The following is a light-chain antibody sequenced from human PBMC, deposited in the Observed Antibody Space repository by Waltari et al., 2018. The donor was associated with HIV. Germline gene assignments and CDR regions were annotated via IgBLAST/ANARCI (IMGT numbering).Light chain of an antibody. V-gene: IGLV2-14*01. Sequence: HSALTQPASVSGSPGPSITIPCTGPTSAFDTFAFVSWYPHSPGRAPKLIIFEVYFRPSGVSQRFSGSKSGDTASLTISALRAEDEADYFCSSYSARGFVAFGGGTKVTVL. CDR2: EVY. CDR1: TSAFDTFAF. CDR3: SSYSARGFVA. J-gene: IGLJ3*02.